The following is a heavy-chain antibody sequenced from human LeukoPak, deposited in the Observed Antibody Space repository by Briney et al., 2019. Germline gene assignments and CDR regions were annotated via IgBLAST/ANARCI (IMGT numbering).Heavy chain of an antibody. J-gene: IGHJ1*01. Sequence: GVSLRLSCAASGFTFSSYGMHWVRQAPGKGLEWVAFIRYDGSNKYYADSVKGRFTISRDNSKNTLYLQMNSLRAEDTAVYYCAKDHDDSSGYYEYFQHWGQGTLVTVSS. CDR1: GFTFSSYG. CDR2: IRYDGSNK. V-gene: IGHV3-30*02. D-gene: IGHD3-22*01. CDR3: AKDHDDSSGYYEYFQH.